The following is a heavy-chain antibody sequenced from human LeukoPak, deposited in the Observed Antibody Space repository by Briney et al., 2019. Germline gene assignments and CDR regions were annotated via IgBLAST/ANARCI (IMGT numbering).Heavy chain of an antibody. Sequence: PGGSLTLSCAASGFTFSSYGMHWVRQPPRKGLEGVAFIRYDGSNKYYADSVKGQFTNTRDNSKNKLYLQMNGLRAEDTAVYYCARDYDFWSGFVGYWGQGTLVTVSS. CDR3: ARDYDFWSGFVGY. J-gene: IGHJ4*02. D-gene: IGHD3-3*01. CDR1: GFTFSSYG. CDR2: IRYDGSNK. V-gene: IGHV3-30*02.